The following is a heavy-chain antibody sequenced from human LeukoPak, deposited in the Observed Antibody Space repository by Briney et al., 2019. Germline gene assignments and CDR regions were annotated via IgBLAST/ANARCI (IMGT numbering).Heavy chain of an antibody. V-gene: IGHV3-53*01. CDR3: AKDHDSSGYYIFDY. D-gene: IGHD3-22*01. J-gene: IGHJ4*02. CDR2: IYSGGST. Sequence: GGSLRLSCAASGFTVSSNYMSWVRQAPGKGLEWVSVIYSGGSTYYADSVKGRFTISRDNSKNTLYLQMNSLRAEDTAVYYCAKDHDSSGYYIFDYWGQGTLVTVSS. CDR1: GFTVSSNY.